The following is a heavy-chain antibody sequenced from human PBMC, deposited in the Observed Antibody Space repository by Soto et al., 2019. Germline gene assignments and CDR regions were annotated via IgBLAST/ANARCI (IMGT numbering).Heavy chain of an antibody. Sequence: GGSLRLSCAASGFTFSSYAMSWVRQAPGKGLEWVSAISGSGGSTYYADSVKGRFTISRDNSKNTLYLQMNSLRAEDTAVYYCAKAGKGYYYYYYMDVWGKGTTVTVSS. CDR3: AKAGKGYYYYYYMDV. V-gene: IGHV3-23*01. J-gene: IGHJ6*03. CDR1: GFTFSSYA. CDR2: ISGSGGST. D-gene: IGHD1-26*01.